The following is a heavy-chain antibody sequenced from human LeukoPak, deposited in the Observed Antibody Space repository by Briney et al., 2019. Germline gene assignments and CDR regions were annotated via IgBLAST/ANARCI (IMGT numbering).Heavy chain of an antibody. Sequence: GESLKISCKGSGYSFTSYWIGWVRQMPGKGLEWMGIIYPGDSDTRYSPSFLGQVTISADKSISAAYLQWRSLKASDTAMYYCVRHSDSSGYYYNNWFGSWGQGTLVTVSS. V-gene: IGHV5-51*01. CDR1: GYSFTSYW. J-gene: IGHJ5*01. CDR3: VRHSDSSGYYYNNWFGS. D-gene: IGHD3-22*01. CDR2: IYPGDSDT.